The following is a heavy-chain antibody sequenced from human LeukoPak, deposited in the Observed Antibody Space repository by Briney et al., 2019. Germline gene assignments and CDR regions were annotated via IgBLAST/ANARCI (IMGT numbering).Heavy chain of an antibody. Sequence: ASVKVSCKASGYTFTGYYMRWVRQAPGQGLEWMGWINPNSGGTNYAQKFQGRVTMTRDTSISTAYMELSRLRSDDTAVYYCARFWGIAAAGNYWGQGTLVTVSS. CDR1: GYTFTGYY. J-gene: IGHJ4*02. V-gene: IGHV1-2*02. CDR3: ARFWGIAAAGNY. CDR2: INPNSGGT. D-gene: IGHD6-13*01.